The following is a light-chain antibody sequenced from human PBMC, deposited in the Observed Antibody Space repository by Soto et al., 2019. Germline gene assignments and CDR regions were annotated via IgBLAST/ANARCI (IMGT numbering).Light chain of an antibody. J-gene: IGKJ2*01. CDR1: QRVSSN. CDR3: QQYNNWAPANT. CDR2: GAS. Sequence: EIVMTQSPATLSVSPGERATLSCRASQRVSSNLAWYQQKPGQAPRLLIYGASTRATGIPARFSGSGSGTEFTLTSGSRQSEVFAAYYCQQYNNWAPANTFEQGTEMEIK. V-gene: IGKV3-15*01.